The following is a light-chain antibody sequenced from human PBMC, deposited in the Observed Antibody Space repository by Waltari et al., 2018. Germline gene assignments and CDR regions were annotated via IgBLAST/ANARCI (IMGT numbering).Light chain of an antibody. CDR2: WAS. CDR3: QQYYSRRT. CDR1: QSILINANNKNY. Sequence: QSILINANNKNYLGWYQQKPVQPPKVVICWASTRYSGVPERFSGSGSGTDFSLTISGVQPEDVAVYYWQQYYSRRTFGRGTRVEIK. J-gene: IGKJ1*01. V-gene: IGKV4-1*01.